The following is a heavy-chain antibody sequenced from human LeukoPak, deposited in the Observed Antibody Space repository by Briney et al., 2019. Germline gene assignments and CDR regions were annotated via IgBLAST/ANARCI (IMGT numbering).Heavy chain of an antibody. D-gene: IGHD3-16*01. CDR2: LNQDGNEK. CDR3: ARGFGYYFDY. Sequence: GGSLRLSCAASGFTFTTYWINWVRQAPGKGLEWVANLNQDGNEKYYVDSVAGRFTISRDNAKNSLYLQMNSLRAEDTAVYYCARGFGYYFDYWGQGTLVTVSS. J-gene: IGHJ4*02. V-gene: IGHV3-7*01. CDR1: GFTFTTYW.